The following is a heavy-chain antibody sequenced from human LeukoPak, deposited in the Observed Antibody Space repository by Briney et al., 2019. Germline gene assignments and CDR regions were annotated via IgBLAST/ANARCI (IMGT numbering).Heavy chain of an antibody. CDR2: IYYSGST. CDR1: GFTVSSNY. Sequence: GSLRLSCAASGFTVSSNYMSWVRQPPGKGLEWIGSIYYSGSTYYNPSLKSRVTISVDTSKNQFSLKLSSVTAADTAVYYCARDRAMAVADNDAFDIWGQGTMVTVSP. V-gene: IGHV4-39*07. D-gene: IGHD6-19*01. J-gene: IGHJ3*02. CDR3: ARDRAMAVADNDAFDI.